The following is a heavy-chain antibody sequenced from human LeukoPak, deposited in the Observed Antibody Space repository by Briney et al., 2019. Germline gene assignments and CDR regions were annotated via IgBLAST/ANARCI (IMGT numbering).Heavy chain of an antibody. D-gene: IGHD3-9*01. J-gene: IGHJ4*02. CDR3: ARGDPRYFDWLSAY. V-gene: IGHV3-53*01. CDR1: GFNIRSYE. CDR2: NSGGYT. Sequence: PGGSLRLSCAASGFNIRSYEMNWVRQAPGKGLEWVSVNSGGYTYYADSVKGRFTISRDHSKNTLYLQMDSLRAEDTAVYYCARGDPRYFDWLSAYWGQGTLVTVSS.